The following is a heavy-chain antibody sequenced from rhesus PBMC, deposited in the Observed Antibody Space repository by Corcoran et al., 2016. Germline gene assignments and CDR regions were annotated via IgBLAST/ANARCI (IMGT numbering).Heavy chain of an antibody. CDR1: GGSLSSTY. CDR2: ISGRGGST. V-gene: IGHV4-173*01. Sequence: QVQLQESGPGLVKPSAPLSLPCAVSGGSLSSTYWSWIRQPPGQGREWIGRISGRGGSTDYNPSLKSRVTISTDTSKNQFSLKLSSVTAADTAVYYCARDQVQLHIRRGFDVWGPGVLVTVSS. D-gene: IGHD5-12*01. CDR3: ARDQVQLHIRRGFDV. J-gene: IGHJ5-1*01.